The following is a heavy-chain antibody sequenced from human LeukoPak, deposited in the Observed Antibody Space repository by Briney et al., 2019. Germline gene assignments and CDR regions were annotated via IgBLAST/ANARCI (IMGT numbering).Heavy chain of an antibody. CDR3: ARRLYYDTNFDY. CDR2: INPNSGGT. J-gene: IGHJ4*02. Sequence: ASVKVSCKASGYTFTGYYMRWVRQAPGQGLEWMGWINPNSGGTNYAQKFQGRVTMTRDTSISTAYMELSRLRSDDTAVYYCARRLYYDTNFDYWGQGTLVTVSS. V-gene: IGHV1-2*02. CDR1: GYTFTGYY. D-gene: IGHD3-9*01.